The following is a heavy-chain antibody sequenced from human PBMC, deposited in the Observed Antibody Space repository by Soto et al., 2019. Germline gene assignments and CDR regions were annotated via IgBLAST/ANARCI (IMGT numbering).Heavy chain of an antibody. CDR2: NGNT. CDR3: ARESNNASKDFDS. CDR1: VYTFTSYG. J-gene: IGHJ4*02. Sequence: ASVKFSCKASVYTFTSYGISWLRQAPGNGNTKYSRKLQGRVTISRDTSATTAYMELSSLRSEDTAVYSCARESNNASKDFDSWGQGTLVPV. V-gene: IGHV1-18*01. D-gene: IGHD4-4*01.